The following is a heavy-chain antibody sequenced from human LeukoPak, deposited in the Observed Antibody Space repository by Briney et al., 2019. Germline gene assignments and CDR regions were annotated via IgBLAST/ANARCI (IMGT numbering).Heavy chain of an antibody. D-gene: IGHD2-15*01. CDR1: GFTFSDYY. J-gene: IGHJ5*02. CDR2: ISSSGSTI. Sequence: GGSLTLSCAASGFTFSDYYMSWIRQAPGKGLEWVSYISSSGSTIYYADTVKGRFTISRDNAKNSLYLQMNSLRAEDTAVYYCARGMVVAAIGFDPWGQGTLVTVSS. V-gene: IGHV3-11*01. CDR3: ARGMVVAAIGFDP.